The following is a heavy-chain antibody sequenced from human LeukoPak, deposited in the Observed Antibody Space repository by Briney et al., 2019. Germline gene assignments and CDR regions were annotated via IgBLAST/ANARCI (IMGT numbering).Heavy chain of an antibody. Sequence: GGSLRLSCAPSRFTFSSYAMHWVRQAPGKGLEWVAVISYDGSKKYYADSVKGRFTISRDNSKNTLYLQMNSLRAEDTAVYYCARSVDTAMVTPDYWGQGTLVTVSS. CDR3: ARSVDTAMVTPDY. J-gene: IGHJ4*02. CDR1: RFTFSSYA. D-gene: IGHD5-18*01. CDR2: ISYDGSKK. V-gene: IGHV3-30*04.